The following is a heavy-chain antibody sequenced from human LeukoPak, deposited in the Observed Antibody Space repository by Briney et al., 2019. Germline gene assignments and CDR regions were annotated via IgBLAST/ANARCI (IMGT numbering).Heavy chain of an antibody. CDR3: VRDMGSSTSKD. Sequence: SETLSLTCAVSGGSISGNNWWNWIRQPPGKGREWIGEIYHSGTSNYSPSLKSRVTISLDKSKNQFSLRLNSVTAADTAVYYCVRDMGSSTSKDWGQGTLVTVSS. J-gene: IGHJ4*02. D-gene: IGHD6-13*01. V-gene: IGHV4-4*02. CDR1: GGSISGNNW. CDR2: IYHSGTS.